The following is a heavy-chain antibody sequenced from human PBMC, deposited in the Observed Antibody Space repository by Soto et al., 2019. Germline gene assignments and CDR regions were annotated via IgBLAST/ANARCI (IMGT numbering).Heavy chain of an antibody. J-gene: IGHJ5*02. CDR3: ARDRGVAAAGTFPPNNWFDP. D-gene: IGHD6-13*01. Sequence: ASVKVSCKASGYTFTSYYMHWVRQAPGQGLEWMGIINPSGGSTSYAQKFQGRVTMTRDTSTSTVYMELSSLRSEDTAVYYCARDRGVAAAGTFPPNNWFDPWGQGALVTVSS. CDR2: INPSGGST. CDR1: GYTFTSYY. V-gene: IGHV1-46*01.